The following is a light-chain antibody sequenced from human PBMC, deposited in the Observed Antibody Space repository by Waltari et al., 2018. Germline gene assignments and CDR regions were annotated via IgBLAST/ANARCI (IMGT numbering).Light chain of an antibody. CDR2: DAS. CDR1: QSVRLV. V-gene: IGKV3-11*01. Sequence: IVLTYSPTTLSLSPAQSPPLSCRASQSVRLVLSWHQQKPGQPPRLLIYDASNSATGIPARFSGSGSGTDFTLNISSLEPEDFAVYYCQQRSDWPLTFGGGTKVEVK. CDR3: QQRSDWPLT. J-gene: IGKJ4*01.